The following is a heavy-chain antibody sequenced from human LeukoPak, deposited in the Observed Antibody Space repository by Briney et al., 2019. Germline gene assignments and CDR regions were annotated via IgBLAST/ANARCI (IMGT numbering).Heavy chain of an antibody. CDR2: ISSNGKTR. J-gene: IGHJ4*02. V-gene: IGHV3-11*04. CDR1: GFTLEDYG. Sequence: GGSLRLSCVASGFTLEDYGMSWVRQAPGKGLEWVSYISSNGKTRDYANSVKGRFAISRDNARQIVFLQMYSLRVEDTAIYFCAKNYYGSGSHYDYWGPGTLVTVSS. CDR3: AKNYYGSGSHYDY. D-gene: IGHD3-10*01.